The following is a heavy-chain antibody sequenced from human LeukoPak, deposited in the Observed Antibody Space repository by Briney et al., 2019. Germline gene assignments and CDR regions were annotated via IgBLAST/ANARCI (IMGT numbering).Heavy chain of an antibody. CDR1: GGSITGSY. D-gene: IGHD5-24*01. CDR3: ARVDDYNCLDY. J-gene: IGHJ4*02. CDR2: IYTSGST. Sequence: SETLSLTCTVSGGSITGSYWSWIRQPAGKGLEWIGRIYTSGSTDYNPSLQSRVAMSVDTSKNQFSLKLSSVTAADTAVYFCARVDDYNCLDYWGQGTLVTVSS. V-gene: IGHV4-4*07.